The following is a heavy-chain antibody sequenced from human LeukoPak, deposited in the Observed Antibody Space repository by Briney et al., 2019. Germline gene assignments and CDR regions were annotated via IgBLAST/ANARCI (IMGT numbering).Heavy chain of an antibody. CDR2: INPSGGST. CDR3: VRVTDYGDYGYYYYGMDV. CDR1: GYTFTSYY. J-gene: IGHJ6*02. Sequence: ASVKVSCKASGYTFTSYYMHWVRQAPGQGLEWMGIINPSGGSTSYAQKFQGRVTMTRDTSTSTVYMELSSLRSEDTAVYYCVRVTDYGDYGYYYYGMDVWGQGTTVTVSS. V-gene: IGHV1-46*01. D-gene: IGHD4-17*01.